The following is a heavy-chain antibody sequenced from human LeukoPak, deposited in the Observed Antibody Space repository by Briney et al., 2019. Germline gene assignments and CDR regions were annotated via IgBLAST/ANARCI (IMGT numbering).Heavy chain of an antibody. D-gene: IGHD6-13*01. CDR1: GYTFTRHY. J-gene: IGHJ6*02. CDR2: INPSGGST. V-gene: IGHV1-46*01. CDR3: ARDRGRSWYPYYYYYGMDV. Sequence: ASVKVSCKASGYTFTRHYMHWVRQAPGQGLEWMGIINPSGGSTSYAQKFQGRVTMTRDTSTSTVYMELSSLRSEDTAVYYCARDRGRSWYPYYYYYGMDVWGQGTTVTVSS.